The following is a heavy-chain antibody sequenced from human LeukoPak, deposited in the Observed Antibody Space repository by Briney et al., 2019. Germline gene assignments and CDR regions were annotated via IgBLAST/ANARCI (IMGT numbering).Heavy chain of an antibody. J-gene: IGHJ3*02. D-gene: IGHD3-22*01. CDR1: GYIFTSYW. V-gene: IGHV5-10-1*01. CDR2: IDPSDSYT. Sequence: GESLKISCKGSGYIFTSYWITWVRQMPGKGLEWMGKIDPSDSYTNYSPSLQGHVTISADKSISTAYLQWSSLKASDTAMYYCARIPLDSSGYYYAGDGFYIWGQGTMVTVSS. CDR3: ARIPLDSSGYYYAGDGFYI.